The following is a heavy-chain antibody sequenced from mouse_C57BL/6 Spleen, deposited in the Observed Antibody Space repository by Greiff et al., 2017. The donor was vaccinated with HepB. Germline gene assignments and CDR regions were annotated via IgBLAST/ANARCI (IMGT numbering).Heavy chain of an antibody. CDR2: ISDGGSYT. Sequence: EVQLVESGGGLVKPGGSLKLSCAASGFTFSSYAMSWVRQTPEKRLEWVATISDGGSYTYYPDNVKGRFTISRDNAKNNLYLQMSHLKSEDTAMYYCARDYGYDYYAMDYWGQGTSVTVSS. CDR3: ARDYGYDYYAMDY. D-gene: IGHD2-2*01. V-gene: IGHV5-4*01. J-gene: IGHJ4*01. CDR1: GFTFSSYA.